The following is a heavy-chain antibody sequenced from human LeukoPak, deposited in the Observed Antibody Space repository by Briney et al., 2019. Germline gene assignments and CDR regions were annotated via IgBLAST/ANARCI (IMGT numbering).Heavy chain of an antibody. V-gene: IGHV4-34*01. Sequence: PSETLSLTCAVYGESFNGYYWTWIRQSPQKGLEWIGHINHVGITNYNPSLKSRVTISVDTSKNQFSLKLSSVTAADTAVYYCARSSRRSTVTLSARAIDYWGQGTLVTVSS. CDR3: ARSSRRSTVTLSARAIDY. D-gene: IGHD4-17*01. CDR2: INHVGIT. CDR1: GESFNGYY. J-gene: IGHJ4*02.